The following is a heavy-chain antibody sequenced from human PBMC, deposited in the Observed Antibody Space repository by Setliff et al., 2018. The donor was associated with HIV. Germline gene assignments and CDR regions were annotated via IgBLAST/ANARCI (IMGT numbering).Heavy chain of an antibody. V-gene: IGHV3-23*01. Sequence: GESLRLSCAASGFAFDNYCMTWVRQAPGKGLEWVSAIGGSTGSTYYAGSVKGRFTISTDNSKNTLYLQMNSLRAEDTAVYYCAKPLTQWGVSPYHYAVDVWGQGTTVTVSS. CDR3: AKPLTQWGVSPYHYAVDV. CDR1: GFAFDNYC. J-gene: IGHJ6*02. CDR2: IGGSTGST. D-gene: IGHD1-26*01.